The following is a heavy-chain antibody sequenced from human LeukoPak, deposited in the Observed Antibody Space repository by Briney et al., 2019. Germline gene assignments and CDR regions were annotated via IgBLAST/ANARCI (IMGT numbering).Heavy chain of an antibody. D-gene: IGHD3-22*01. CDR2: ISGSGGST. CDR3: ASRSSGYYYSFDY. CDR1: GFTFSSYV. J-gene: IGHJ4*02. Sequence: GGSLRLSCAASGFTFSSYVMNWVRQAPGKGLEWVSTISGSGGSTYYADSVKGRFTIPRDNSKNTLYLQMNSLRAEDTAVYYCASRSSGYYYSFDYWGQGTLVTVSS. V-gene: IGHV3-23*01.